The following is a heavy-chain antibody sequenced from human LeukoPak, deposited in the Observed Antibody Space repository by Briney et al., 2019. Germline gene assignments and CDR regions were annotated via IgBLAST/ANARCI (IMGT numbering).Heavy chain of an antibody. Sequence: SQTLSLTCTVSGASIRSGDYYWSWIRQPPGKGLEWIGYIYDSGSTYYNPSLKSRITISVDTSENRFSLKLSSVTATDTAVYCCARDCSGGSCYGAFDIWGQGTMVTVSS. J-gene: IGHJ3*02. V-gene: IGHV4-30-4*01. D-gene: IGHD2-15*01. CDR1: GASIRSGDYY. CDR3: ARDCSGGSCYGAFDI. CDR2: IYDSGST.